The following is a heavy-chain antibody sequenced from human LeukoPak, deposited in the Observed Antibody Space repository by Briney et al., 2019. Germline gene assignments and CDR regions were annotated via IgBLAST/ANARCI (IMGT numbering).Heavy chain of an antibody. J-gene: IGHJ6*03. CDR1: GGSFSGYY. CDR3: ARFRGGALRWTTKWVYYYMDV. D-gene: IGHD4-23*01. V-gene: IGHV4-34*01. Sequence: SETLSLTCAVYGGSFSGYYWSWIRQPPGKGLEWIGEINHSGSTNYNPSLKSRVTISVDTSKNQFSLKLSSVTAADTAVYYCARFRGGALRWTTKWVYYYMDVWGKGTTVTVSS. CDR2: INHSGST.